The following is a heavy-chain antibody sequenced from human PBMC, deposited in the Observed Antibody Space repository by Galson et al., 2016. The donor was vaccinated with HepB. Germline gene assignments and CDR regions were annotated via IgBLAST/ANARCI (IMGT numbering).Heavy chain of an antibody. Sequence: SLRLSCAASGFTFDFFSMNWVRQAPGKGLEWISYISGSSSVMYYADSVKGRFTISRDNAKNSLYLQMNSLRAEDTAVYYCAVVRWNDQRNYHYYGMDGWGQGTTVTVSS. D-gene: IGHD1-1*01. CDR2: ISGSSSVM. CDR3: AVVRWNDQRNYHYYGMDG. CDR1: GFTFDFFS. J-gene: IGHJ6*02. V-gene: IGHV3-48*01.